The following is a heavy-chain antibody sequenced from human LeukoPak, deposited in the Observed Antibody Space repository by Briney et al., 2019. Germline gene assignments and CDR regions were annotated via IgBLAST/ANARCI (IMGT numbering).Heavy chain of an antibody. CDR2: INSDGSST. CDR1: GFTFSSYW. D-gene: IGHD5-18*01. CDR3: ARGKVDTAMAIDY. Sequence: GSLRLSCAASGFTFSSYWMHWVRQASGEGLVWVLRINSDGSSTSYADSVKGRFTISRDNAKNTLYLQMNSLRAEDTAVYYCARGKVDTAMAIDYWGQGTLVTVSS. J-gene: IGHJ4*02. V-gene: IGHV3-74*01.